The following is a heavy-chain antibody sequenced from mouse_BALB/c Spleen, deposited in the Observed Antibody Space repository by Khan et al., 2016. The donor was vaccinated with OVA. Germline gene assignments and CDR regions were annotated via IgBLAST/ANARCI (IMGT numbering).Heavy chain of an antibody. CDR3: ARLAYYYDSEGCAY. CDR1: GFTFSTYG. CDR2: VSTGGHYT. D-gene: IGHD1-1*01. V-gene: IGHV5-6*01. J-gene: IGHJ3*01. Sequence: EVQGVESGGDVVKPGGSLKLSCAASGFTFSTYGMSWVRQTPDKRLEWVATVSTGGHYTYYPDTVKGRFTISRDNAKNTLYLQMSSLKSEDTAIFYCARLAYYYDSEGCAYWGQGTLVTVSA.